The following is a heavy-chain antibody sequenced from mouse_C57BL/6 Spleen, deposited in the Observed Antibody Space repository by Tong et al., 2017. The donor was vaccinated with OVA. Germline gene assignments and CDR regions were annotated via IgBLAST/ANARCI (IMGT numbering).Heavy chain of an antibody. Sequence: VQLQESGAELVRPGTSVKVSCKASGYAFTNYLIEWVKQRPGQGLEWIGVINPGSGGTNYNEKFKDKATLTADKSSSTVYMELSRLTSEDSAVYFCARHQGLGYAMDYWGQGTSVTVSS. D-gene: IGHD3-2*02. CDR1: GYAFTNYL. CDR2: INPGSGGT. CDR3: ARHQGLGYAMDY. J-gene: IGHJ4*01. V-gene: IGHV1-54*01.